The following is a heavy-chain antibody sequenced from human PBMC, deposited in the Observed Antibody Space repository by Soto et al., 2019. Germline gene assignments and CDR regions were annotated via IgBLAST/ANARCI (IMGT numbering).Heavy chain of an antibody. J-gene: IGHJ6*02. D-gene: IGHD6-13*01. V-gene: IGHV4-39*01. CDR2: IYYSGST. CDR1: GGSISSSSYY. Sequence: QLQLQESGPGLVKPSETLSLTCTVSGGSISSSSYYWGWIRQPPGKGLEWIGSIYYSGSTYYNPSLKSRVTISVDTSKNQFSLKLSSVTAADTAVYYCATGEPERYSSSWLTGYYYYYGMDVWGQGTTVTVSS. CDR3: ATGEPERYSSSWLTGYYYYYGMDV.